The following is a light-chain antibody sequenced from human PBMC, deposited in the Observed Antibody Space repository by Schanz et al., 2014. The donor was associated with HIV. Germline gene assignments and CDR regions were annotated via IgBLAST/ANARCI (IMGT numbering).Light chain of an antibody. J-gene: IGLJ2*01. CDR1: SGHSSYT. CDR3: QTWDTGILV. Sequence: QPVLTQSPSASASLGASVNLTCSLSSGHSSYTIAWHQQQPEKGPRYLMKVNGDGSHIKGDGIPDRFSGSSSGAERYLTISSLQSEDEADYYCQTWDTGILVFGGGTKLTVL. CDR2: VNGDGSH. V-gene: IGLV4-69*01.